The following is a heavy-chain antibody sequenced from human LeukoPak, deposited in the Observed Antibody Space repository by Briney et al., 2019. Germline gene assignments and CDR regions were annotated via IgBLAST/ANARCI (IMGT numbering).Heavy chain of an antibody. Sequence: ASVKVSCKASGYTFTGYYMHWVRQAPGQGLEWMGWINPNSGGTNYAQKFQGRVTMTRDTSISTAYMELSRLRSDDTAVYYCARYYDYGDYFSHDYWGQGTLVTVSS. J-gene: IGHJ4*02. CDR3: ARYYDYGDYFSHDY. V-gene: IGHV1-2*02. D-gene: IGHD4-17*01. CDR1: GYTFTGYY. CDR2: INPNSGGT.